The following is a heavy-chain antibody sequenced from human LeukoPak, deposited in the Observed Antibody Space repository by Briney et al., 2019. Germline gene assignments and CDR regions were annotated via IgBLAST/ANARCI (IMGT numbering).Heavy chain of an antibody. V-gene: IGHV3-48*01. J-gene: IGHJ4*02. Sequence: PGGSLRLSCAASGFTFSSYSMNWVRQAPGKGLEWVSYITSSSGPIYYADSVKGRFTTSRDNAKNSLYLQMNSLRAEDTAVYYCARDLGGYYVDWGQGTLVTVSS. CDR2: ITSSSGPI. D-gene: IGHD3-22*01. CDR3: ARDLGGYYVD. CDR1: GFTFSSYS.